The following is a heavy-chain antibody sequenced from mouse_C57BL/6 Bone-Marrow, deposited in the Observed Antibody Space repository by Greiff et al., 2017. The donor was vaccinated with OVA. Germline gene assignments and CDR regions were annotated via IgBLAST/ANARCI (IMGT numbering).Heavy chain of an antibody. J-gene: IGHJ3*01. Sequence: EVMLVESGGGLVQPKGSLKLSCAASGFSFNTYAMNWVRQAPGKGLEWVARIRSKSNNYATYYADSVKDRFTISRDDSESMLYLQMNNLKTEDTAMYYCVRPDGSSYAFAYWGQGTLVTVSA. D-gene: IGHD1-1*01. CDR2: IRSKSNNYAT. CDR3: VRPDGSSYAFAY. CDR1: GFSFNTYA. V-gene: IGHV10-1*01.